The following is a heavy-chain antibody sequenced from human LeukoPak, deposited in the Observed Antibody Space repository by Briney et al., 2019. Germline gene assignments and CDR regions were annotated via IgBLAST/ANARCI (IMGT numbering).Heavy chain of an antibody. CDR2: IIPIFGTA. CDR1: GGTFSSYA. CDR3: ASGREAVAGPDAFDI. V-gene: IGHV1-69*13. Sequence: SVKVSCTASGGTFSSYAISWVRQAPGQGLEWMGGIIPIFGTANYAQKFQGRVTITADESTSTAYMELSSLRSEDTAVYYCASGREAVAGPDAFDIWGQGTMVTVSS. J-gene: IGHJ3*02. D-gene: IGHD6-19*01.